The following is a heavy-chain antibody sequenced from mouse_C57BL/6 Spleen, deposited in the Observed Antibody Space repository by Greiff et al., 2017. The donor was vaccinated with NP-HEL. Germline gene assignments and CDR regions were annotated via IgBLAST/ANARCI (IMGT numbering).Heavy chain of an antibody. D-gene: IGHD1-1*01. V-gene: IGHV1-82*01. Sequence: QVQLQQSGPELVKPGASVKISCKASGYAFSSSWMNWVKQRPGKGLEWIGRIYPGDGDTNYNGKFKGKATLTADKSSSTAYMQLISLTSEDSAVYFCASSYYYGSSYDYFDYWGQGTTLTVSS. CDR1: GYAFSSSW. CDR2: IYPGDGDT. J-gene: IGHJ2*01. CDR3: ASSYYYGSSYDYFDY.